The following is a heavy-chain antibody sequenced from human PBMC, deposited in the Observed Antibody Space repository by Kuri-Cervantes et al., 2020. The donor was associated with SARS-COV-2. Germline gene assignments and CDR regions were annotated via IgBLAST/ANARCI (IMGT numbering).Heavy chain of an antibody. J-gene: IGHJ4*02. V-gene: IGHV1-8*03. D-gene: IGHD3-22*01. Sequence: ASVKVSCKASGYTFTSYDINWVRQATGQGLEWMGWMNPNSGNTGYAQKFQGRVTITRSTSISTAYMELSSLRSEDTAVYYCAKAPKSRGYYYAPFYFDYWGQGTLVTVSS. CDR3: AKAPKSRGYYYAPFYFDY. CDR2: MNPNSGNT. CDR1: GYTFTSYD.